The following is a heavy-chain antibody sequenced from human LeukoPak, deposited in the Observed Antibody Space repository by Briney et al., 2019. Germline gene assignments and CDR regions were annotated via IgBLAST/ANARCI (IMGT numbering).Heavy chain of an antibody. CDR2: ISYDGSNK. Sequence: PGGSLRLSCAASGFTFSSYAMHWVRQAPGKGLEWVAVISYDGSNKYYADSVKGRFTISRDNSKNTLYLQMNSLRAEDTAVYYCAREGYSSSRYLAFDIWGQGTMVTVSS. CDR1: GFTFSSYA. J-gene: IGHJ3*02. CDR3: AREGYSSSRYLAFDI. V-gene: IGHV3-30*04. D-gene: IGHD6-13*01.